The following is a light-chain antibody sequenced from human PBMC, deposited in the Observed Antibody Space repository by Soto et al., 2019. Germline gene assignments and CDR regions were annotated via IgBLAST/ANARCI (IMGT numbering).Light chain of an antibody. CDR2: DAS. J-gene: IGKJ1*01. Sequence: DIQMTQSPSTLSASVGDRVTITCRASQSISSWLAWYQQKPGQAPKLLIYDASSLESGVPSRFSGSGSGTEFSLTISSLQPADFATYYCQDYNSYSLTFGQGTKVEIK. V-gene: IGKV1-5*01. CDR1: QSISSW. CDR3: QDYNSYSLT.